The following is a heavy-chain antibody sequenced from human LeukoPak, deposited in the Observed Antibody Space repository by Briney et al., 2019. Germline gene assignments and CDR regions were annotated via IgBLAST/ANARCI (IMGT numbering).Heavy chain of an antibody. Sequence: ASVKVSCKASGYTFIDYYMHWVRQAPGQGLEWLGCINPNSGGRNYAQKFQGRVTMTRETSISTAYMELSRLRSDDTAVYYCARDERYDSSGYPFDYWGQGTLVTVSS. CDR1: GYTFIDYY. CDR2: INPNSGGR. V-gene: IGHV1-2*02. CDR3: ARDERYDSSGYPFDY. J-gene: IGHJ4*02. D-gene: IGHD3-22*01.